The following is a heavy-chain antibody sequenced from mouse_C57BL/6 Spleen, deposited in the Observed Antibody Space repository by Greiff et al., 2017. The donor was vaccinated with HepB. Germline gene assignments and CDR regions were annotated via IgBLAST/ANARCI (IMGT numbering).Heavy chain of an antibody. V-gene: IGHV3-8*01. Sequence: EVMLVESGPGLAKPSQTLSLTCSVTGYSITSDYWNWIRKFPGNKLEYMGYISYSGSTYYNPSLKSRISITRDTSKNQYYLQLNSVTTEDTATYYCARYDLLLRRYFDVWGTGTTVTVSS. CDR3: ARYDLLLRRYFDV. J-gene: IGHJ1*03. CDR1: GYSITSDY. D-gene: IGHD1-1*01. CDR2: ISYSGST.